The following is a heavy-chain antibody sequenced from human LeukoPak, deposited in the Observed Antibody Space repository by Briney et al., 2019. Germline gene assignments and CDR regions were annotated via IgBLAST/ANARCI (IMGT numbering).Heavy chain of an antibody. D-gene: IGHD5-24*01. CDR1: GGSFSGYY. CDR3: ARALRWLQFPGWFDP. CDR2: INHSGST. V-gene: IGHV4-34*01. Sequence: SETLSLTCAVYGGSFSGYYWSWIRQPPGKGLEWIGEINHSGSTNYNPSLQSRVTISVDTSKNQFSLKLSSVTAADTAVYYCARALRWLQFPGWFDPWGQGTLVTVSS. J-gene: IGHJ5*02.